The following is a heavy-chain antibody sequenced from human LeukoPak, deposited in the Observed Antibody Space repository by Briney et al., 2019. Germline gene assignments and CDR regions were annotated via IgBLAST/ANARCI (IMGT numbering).Heavy chain of an antibody. CDR1: GGTFSSYA. CDR3: ARRSGAAGTVLDY. Sequence: ASVKVSCKASGGTFSSYAISWVRQAPGQGLEWMGGIIPIFGTANYAQKFQGGVTITTDESTSTAYMELSSLRSEDTAVYYCARRSGAAGTVLDYWGQGTLVTVSS. D-gene: IGHD6-13*01. CDR2: IIPIFGTA. V-gene: IGHV1-69*05. J-gene: IGHJ4*02.